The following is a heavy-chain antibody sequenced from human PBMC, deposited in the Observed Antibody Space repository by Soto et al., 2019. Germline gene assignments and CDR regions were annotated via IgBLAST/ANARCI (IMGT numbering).Heavy chain of an antibody. J-gene: IGHJ5*02. V-gene: IGHV4-61*01. CDR3: VQYSSSSDRGGTFDP. CDR2: IYYSGST. D-gene: IGHD6-6*01. CDR1: GGSVSSGSFY. Sequence: PSETLSLTXTGSGGSVSSGSFYWSWIRRPPGKGLEWIGYIYYSGSTNYSPSLKSRVTISVDTSKNQFSLKLSSVTAADTAVYYCVQYSSSSDRGGTFDPWGQGTLVTVSS.